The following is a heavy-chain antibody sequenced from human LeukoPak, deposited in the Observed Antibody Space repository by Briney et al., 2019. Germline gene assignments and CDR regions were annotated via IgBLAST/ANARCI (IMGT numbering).Heavy chain of an antibody. D-gene: IGHD6-25*01. Sequence: GTLSLSCSASGFTFCDYNMGWNPPAQGMELERVSCTSSSNRTIEYEDSVKVPITICRDNAKNSLYLQRNSLRAEDTAVYYCARDSGSWFD. V-gene: IGHV3-11*01. CDR2: TSSSNRTI. J-gene: IGHJ5*01. CDR3: ARDSGSWFD. CDR1: GFTFCDYN.